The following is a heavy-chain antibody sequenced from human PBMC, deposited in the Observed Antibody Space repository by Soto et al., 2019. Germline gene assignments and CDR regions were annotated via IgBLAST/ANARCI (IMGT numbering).Heavy chain of an antibody. J-gene: IGHJ6*02. CDR2: IYYSGST. V-gene: IGHV4-31*03. D-gene: IGHD2-8*01. Sequence: ASETLSLTCTVSGGSISSGGYYWSWIRQHPGKGLEWIGYIYYSGSTYYNPSLKSRVTISVDTSKNQFSLKLSSVTAAVTAVYYCARDRCTNGVCYSGFGLYYYYGMDVWGQGTTVTVSS. CDR3: ARDRCTNGVCYSGFGLYYYYGMDV. CDR1: GGSISSGGYY.